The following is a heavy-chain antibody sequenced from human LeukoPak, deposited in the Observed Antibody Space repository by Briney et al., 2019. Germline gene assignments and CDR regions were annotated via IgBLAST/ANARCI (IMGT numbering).Heavy chain of an antibody. D-gene: IGHD6-13*01. Sequence: SGGSLRLSCAASGFTFSSYAMSWVRQAPGKGLEWVSAISGSGGSTYYADSVKGRFTISRDNSKNTLYLQMNSLRAEDTAVYYCAKLGDYGSTWYRRPFGYWGQGTLVTATS. CDR1: GFTFSSYA. CDR2: ISGSGGST. J-gene: IGHJ4*02. V-gene: IGHV3-23*01. CDR3: AKLGDYGSTWYRRPFGY.